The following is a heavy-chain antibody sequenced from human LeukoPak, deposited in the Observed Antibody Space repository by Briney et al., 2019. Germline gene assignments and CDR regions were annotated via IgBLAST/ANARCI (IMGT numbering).Heavy chain of an antibody. V-gene: IGHV3-23*01. CDR1: GFTFSSYA. J-gene: IGHJ4*02. CDR3: AKAYWNEYYFDY. CDR2: ISGSGGST. D-gene: IGHD1-1*01. Sequence: GGSLRLSCAASGFTFSSYAMSWVRQTPGKGLEWVSAISGSGGSTYYTDSVKGRFTISRDNSRNTLFPQMNSLRAEDTAVYYCAKAYWNEYYFDYWGQGTLVTVSS.